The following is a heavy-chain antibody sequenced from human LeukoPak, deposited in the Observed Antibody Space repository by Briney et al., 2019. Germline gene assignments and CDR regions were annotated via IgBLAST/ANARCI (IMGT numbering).Heavy chain of an antibody. Sequence: SVNVSCKASRYTFTGYYMHWLRQAPAQGLEGMGWINPSRGVTNYAQMFQGRVTITSNTSISTAYMELSRRSSDDPAVYYCARTHSSRRWYNYWGHGTLVTASS. J-gene: IGHJ4*01. D-gene: IGHD6-13*01. CDR2: INPSRGVT. V-gene: IGHV1-2*02. CDR1: RYTFTGYY. CDR3: ARTHSSRRWYNY.